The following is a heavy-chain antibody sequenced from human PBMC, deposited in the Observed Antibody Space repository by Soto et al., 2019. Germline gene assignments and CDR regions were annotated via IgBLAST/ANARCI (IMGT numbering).Heavy chain of an antibody. CDR3: ASPTVITGYYYYYGMDV. Sequence: QVQLVQSGAEVKKPGASVKVSCKASGYTFTSYDINWVRQATGQGLEWMGWMNPNSGNTGYAQKFQGRVTMTRNTSRSTAYRELSSLRSEDTAVYYCASPTVITGYYYYYGMDVWGQGTTVTVSS. D-gene: IGHD4-17*01. V-gene: IGHV1-8*01. CDR1: GYTFTSYD. J-gene: IGHJ6*02. CDR2: MNPNSGNT.